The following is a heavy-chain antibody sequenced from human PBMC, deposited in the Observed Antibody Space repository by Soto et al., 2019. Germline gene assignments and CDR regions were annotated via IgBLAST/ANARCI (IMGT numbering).Heavy chain of an antibody. V-gene: IGHV4-4*07. CDR1: VDSASSYC. CDR2: MYTTGTT. CDR3: VKENKPQMTRAWFGP. Sequence: SETLSLTCTVSVDSASSYCWSWVRQTAGKGLEWIGRMYTTGTTNYNPSLKSRVTMSIDTSKRQFSLKLSSVTAADTAVYYCVKENKPQMTRAWFGPWGQGALVTVSS. J-gene: IGHJ5*02.